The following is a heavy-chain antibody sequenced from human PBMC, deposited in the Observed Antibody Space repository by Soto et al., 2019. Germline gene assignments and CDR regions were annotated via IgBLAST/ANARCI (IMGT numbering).Heavy chain of an antibody. V-gene: IGHV3-30*19. CDR3: ARDISRGGSGYYGGYYYGMDV. CDR2: IWYDGSNK. J-gene: IGHJ6*02. Sequence: QVQLVESGGGVVQPGRSLRLSCAASGFTFSSYGMHWVRQAPGKGLEWVAIIWYDGSNKYYADSVKGRFTISRDNSKNTLYLQMNSLRAEDTAVYYCARDISRGGSGYYGGYYYGMDVWGQGTTVTVSS. CDR1: GFTFSSYG. D-gene: IGHD3-22*01.